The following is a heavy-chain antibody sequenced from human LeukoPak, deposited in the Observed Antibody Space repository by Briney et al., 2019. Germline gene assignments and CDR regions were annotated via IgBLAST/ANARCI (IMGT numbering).Heavy chain of an antibody. Sequence: ASVKVSCKTSGGTFHSFTFSWVRQAPGQGLEWMGWIIPAIGPPKYSQRFQDRVTITADKSTSTAYMELSSLRSEDTAVYYCASVSRIAAAGTGYMDVWGKGTTVTVSS. CDR3: ASVSRIAAAGTGYMDV. D-gene: IGHD6-13*01. V-gene: IGHV1-69*08. CDR2: IIPAIGPP. CDR1: GGTFHSFT. J-gene: IGHJ6*03.